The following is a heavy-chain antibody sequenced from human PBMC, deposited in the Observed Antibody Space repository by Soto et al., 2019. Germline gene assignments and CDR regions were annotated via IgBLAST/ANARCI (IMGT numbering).Heavy chain of an antibody. Sequence: SETLSLTCAVSGDSISSGAWWSWVRQSPGKGLQWIGEIYRSGNTRNNPSLKSRVTMSVDKSNNQFSLNLMSVTAADTATYYCARDSRTGCSSTDCFMSWGRGILVTVSS. J-gene: IGHJ5*02. CDR3: ARDSRTGCSSTDCFMS. V-gene: IGHV4-4*02. CDR1: GDSISSGAW. CDR2: IYRSGNT. D-gene: IGHD2-2*01.